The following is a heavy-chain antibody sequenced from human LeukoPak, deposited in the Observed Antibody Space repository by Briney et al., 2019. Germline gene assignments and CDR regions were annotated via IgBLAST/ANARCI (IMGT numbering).Heavy chain of an antibody. CDR2: ISSNGGSS. CDR1: GFTFSAYA. D-gene: IGHD1-1*01. CDR3: VKITSVTGGDC. V-gene: IGHV3-64D*09. Sequence: GGSLRLSCSASGFTFSAYAMYWVRQAPGKGLEYVSGISSNGGSSFYADSAKGRFTISRDNSKNTLYLQMSSLRAEDTAVYYCVKITSVTGGDCWGQGTRLTVSS. J-gene: IGHJ4*02.